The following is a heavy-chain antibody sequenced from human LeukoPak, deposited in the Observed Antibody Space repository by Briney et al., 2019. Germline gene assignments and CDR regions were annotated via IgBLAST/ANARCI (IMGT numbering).Heavy chain of an antibody. CDR2: INPNSGGT. CDR1: GYTFTGYY. D-gene: IGHD1-26*01. CDR3: GGPRGGATPLGYMAV. V-gene: IGHV1-2*02. Sequence: ASVKISCKASGYTFTGYYMHWVRQAPGQGLEWMGWINPNSGGTNYAQKFQGRVTMTRDTSISTAYMELSRLRSDDTAVYYCGGPRGGATPLGYMAVWGKGTPVTVSS. J-gene: IGHJ6*03.